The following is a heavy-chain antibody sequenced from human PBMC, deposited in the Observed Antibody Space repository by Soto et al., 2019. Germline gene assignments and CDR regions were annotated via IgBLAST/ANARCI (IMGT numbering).Heavy chain of an antibody. D-gene: IGHD5-18*01. CDR2: IIPIFGTA. Sequence: QVQLVQSGAEVKKPGSSVKVSCKASGGTFSSYAISWVRQAPGQGLEWMGGIIPIFGTANYAQKFQGRVTITAGESTSTAYMELSSLRSEDTAVYYCAIGPIVDTAMVGWYFDLWGRGTLVTVSS. J-gene: IGHJ2*01. CDR1: GGTFSSYA. V-gene: IGHV1-69*01. CDR3: AIGPIVDTAMVGWYFDL.